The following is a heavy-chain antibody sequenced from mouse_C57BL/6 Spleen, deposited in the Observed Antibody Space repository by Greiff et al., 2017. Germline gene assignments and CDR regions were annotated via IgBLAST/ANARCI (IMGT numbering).Heavy chain of an antibody. CDR3: ARSRWLLPFDY. Sequence: QVQLQQPGAELVMPGASVKLSCKASGYTFTSYWMHWVKQRPGQGLEWIGEIDPSDSYTNYNQKFKGKSTLTVDKSSSTAYMQLSSLTSEDSAVYYCARSRWLLPFDYWGQGTTLTGSS. J-gene: IGHJ2*01. CDR1: GYTFTSYW. CDR2: IDPSDSYT. V-gene: IGHV1-69*01. D-gene: IGHD2-3*01.